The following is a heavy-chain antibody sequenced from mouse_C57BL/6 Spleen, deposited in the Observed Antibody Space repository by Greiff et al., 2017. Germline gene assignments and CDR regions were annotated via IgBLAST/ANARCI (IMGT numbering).Heavy chain of an antibody. V-gene: IGHV1-52*01. J-gene: IGHJ1*03. CDR2: IDPSDSET. CDR3: ARSRNYYGSSYWYFDV. D-gene: IGHD1-1*01. Sequence: QVQLQQPGAELVRPGSSVKLSCKASGYTFTSYWMHWVKQRPIQGLEWIGNIDPSDSETHYNQKFKDKATLTVDKSSSTAYMQLSSLTSEDSAVYYCARSRNYYGSSYWYFDVWGTGTTVTVSS. CDR1: GYTFTSYW.